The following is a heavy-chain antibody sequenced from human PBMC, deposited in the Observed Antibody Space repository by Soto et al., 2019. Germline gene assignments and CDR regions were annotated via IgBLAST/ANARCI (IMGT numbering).Heavy chain of an antibody. Sequence: EVKLVESGGGLVKPGGSLRLSCAASGLTFSSYSMNWVRQAPGKGLEWVSSISSSSSYIYYADSVKGRFTISRDNAKNSLYLQMNSLRAEDTAVYYCARGRARGATTYLDYWGQGTLVTVSS. D-gene: IGHD1-26*01. V-gene: IGHV3-21*01. J-gene: IGHJ4*02. CDR1: GLTFSSYS. CDR3: ARGRARGATTYLDY. CDR2: ISSSSSYI.